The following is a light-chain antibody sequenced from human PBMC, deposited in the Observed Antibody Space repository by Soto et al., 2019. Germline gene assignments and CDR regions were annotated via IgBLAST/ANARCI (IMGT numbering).Light chain of an antibody. Sequence: EVVLTQSPGTLSLSPGERATLSCRASQSIDSSSLAWYQQTPGQTPRLLIYGASTRATGVSDRFSGSGSGTDFTLSISRLEPEDFGVYYCQKYGGPPLVTFGPGTKVEVK. CDR1: QSIDSSS. CDR2: GAS. J-gene: IGKJ3*01. V-gene: IGKV3-20*01. CDR3: QKYGGPPLVT.